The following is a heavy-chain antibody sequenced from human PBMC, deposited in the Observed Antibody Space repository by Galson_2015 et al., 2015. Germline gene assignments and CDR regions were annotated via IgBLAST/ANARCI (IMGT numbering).Heavy chain of an antibody. CDR1: GFTFSSYS. D-gene: IGHD2-15*01. Sequence: SLRLSCAASGFTFSSYSMNWVRQAPGKGLEWVSSISSSSSYIYYADSVKGRFTISRDNAKNSLYLQMNSLRAEDTAVYYCARDHFQTPKKGYCSGGSCFAATYGYWGQGTLVTVSS. J-gene: IGHJ4*02. CDR3: ARDHFQTPKKGYCSGGSCFAATYGY. CDR2: ISSSSSYI. V-gene: IGHV3-21*01.